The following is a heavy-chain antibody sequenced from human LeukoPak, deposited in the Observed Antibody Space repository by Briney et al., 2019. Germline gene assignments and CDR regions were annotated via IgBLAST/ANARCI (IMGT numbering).Heavy chain of an antibody. V-gene: IGHV3-74*01. J-gene: IGHJ4*02. CDR3: AKGPNYFDS. CDR2: MNSDGSAT. Sequence: GSLRLSCAASGFSFSNYWMHWVRQAPGKGLVWVTRMNSDGSATYYADSVQGRFTISRDNAKNTLYLQMNSLRAEDTAMYFCAKGPNYFDSWGQGTLVTVSS. CDR1: GFSFSNYW.